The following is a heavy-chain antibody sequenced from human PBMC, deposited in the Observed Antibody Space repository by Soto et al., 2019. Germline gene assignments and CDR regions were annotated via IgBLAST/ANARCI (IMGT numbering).Heavy chain of an antibody. V-gene: IGHV4-30-4*01. CDR2: IYYSGST. CDR1: GGSISSGDYY. J-gene: IGHJ4*02. Sequence: TLSLTCTVSGGSISSGDYYWSWIRQPPGKGLEWIGYIYYSGSTYYNPSLKSRVTISVDTSKNQFSLKLSSVTAADTAVYYCARVRLTVTIDYCGQGTLVTVSS. D-gene: IGHD4-17*01. CDR3: ARVRLTVTIDY.